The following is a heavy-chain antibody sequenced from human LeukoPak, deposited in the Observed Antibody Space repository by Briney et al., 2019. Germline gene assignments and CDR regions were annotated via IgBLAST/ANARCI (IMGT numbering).Heavy chain of an antibody. J-gene: IGHJ4*02. V-gene: IGHV4-61*02. Sequence: PSQTLSLTCTVSGGSISSGSYYWSWSRQPAGKGLEWIGRIYTSGSTNYNPSLKIRVTISVDTSKNQFSLKLSSVTAADTAVYYYAREYDFSSGYHAYWVQGTLVTVSS. CDR3: AREYDFSSGYHAY. CDR2: IYTSGST. CDR1: GGSISSGSYY. D-gene: IGHD3-3*01.